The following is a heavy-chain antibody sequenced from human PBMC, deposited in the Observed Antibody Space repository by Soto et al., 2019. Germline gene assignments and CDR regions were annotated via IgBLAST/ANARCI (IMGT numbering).Heavy chain of an antibody. CDR3: ARAWRDGYNYSDY. CDR2: IYYSGST. CDR1: GGSISSGDYY. V-gene: IGHV4-30-4*01. D-gene: IGHD5-12*01. J-gene: IGHJ4*02. Sequence: SETLSLTCTVSGGSISSGDYYWSWIRQPPGKGLEWIGYIYYSGSTYYNPSLKSRVTISVDTSKNQFSLKLSSVTAADTAVYYCARAWRDGYNYSDYWGQGTLVTVSS.